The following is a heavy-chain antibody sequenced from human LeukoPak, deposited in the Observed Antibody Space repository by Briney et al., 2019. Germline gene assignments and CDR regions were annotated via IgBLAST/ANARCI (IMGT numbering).Heavy chain of an antibody. CDR3: ARGTRYSSSWYDY. Sequence: GGSLRLSCAASGFTFSSYAMHWVRQAPGKGLEWVAVISYDGSNKYYADSVKGRFTISRDNSKNTLYLQMNSLRAEDTAVYYCARGTRYSSSWYDYWGQGTLVTVSS. D-gene: IGHD6-13*01. CDR2: ISYDGSNK. CDR1: GFTFSSYA. V-gene: IGHV3-30-3*01. J-gene: IGHJ4*02.